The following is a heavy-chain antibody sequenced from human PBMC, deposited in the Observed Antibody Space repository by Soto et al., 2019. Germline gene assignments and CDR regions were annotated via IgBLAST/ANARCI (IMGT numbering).Heavy chain of an antibody. J-gene: IGHJ4*02. CDR3: ARQDTDYYGSGSYGFDY. V-gene: IGHV1-69*13. CDR2: IIPIFGTA. CDR1: GGTFSSYA. Sequence: SVKVSCKASGGTFSSYAISWVRQAPGQGLEWMGGIIPIFGTANYAQKFQGRVTITADESTSTAYMELSSLRSEDTAVYYCARQDTDYYGSGSYGFDYWGQGTLVTVSS. D-gene: IGHD3-10*01.